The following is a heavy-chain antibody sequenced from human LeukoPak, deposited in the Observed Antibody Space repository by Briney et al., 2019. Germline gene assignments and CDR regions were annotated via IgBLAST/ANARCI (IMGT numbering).Heavy chain of an antibody. CDR3: ARDSSGWYYFDY. Sequence: GGSLRLYCAASGFTFSNYEMNWVRQAPGRGLEWVSYISRSSGSSIYYADSVKGRFTISRDNTKNSLYLQMNSLRAEDTAVYYCARDSSGWYYFDYWGQGILVTVSS. V-gene: IGHV3-48*03. J-gene: IGHJ4*02. CDR1: GFTFSNYE. CDR2: ISRSSGSSI. D-gene: IGHD6-19*01.